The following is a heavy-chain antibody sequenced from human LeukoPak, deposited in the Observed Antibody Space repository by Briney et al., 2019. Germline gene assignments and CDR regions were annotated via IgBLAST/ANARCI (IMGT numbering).Heavy chain of an antibody. CDR3: ARGPLGYTEYSSSSKDEVPTY. D-gene: IGHD6-6*01. Sequence: PRASVKVSCKASGYTFTSYGISWVRQAPGQGLEWMGWISAYNGNTNYAQKLQGRVTMTTDTSTSTAYMELSRLRSDDTAVYYCARGPLGYTEYSSSSKDEVPTYWGQGTLVTVSS. CDR2: ISAYNGNT. J-gene: IGHJ4*02. V-gene: IGHV1-18*01. CDR1: GYTFTSYG.